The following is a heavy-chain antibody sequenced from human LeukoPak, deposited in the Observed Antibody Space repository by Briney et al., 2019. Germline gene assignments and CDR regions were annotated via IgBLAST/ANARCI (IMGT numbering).Heavy chain of an antibody. V-gene: IGHV5-51*01. CDR1: GYSFRSLW. J-gene: IGHJ4*02. CDR2: IYPGDSDT. Sequence: GESLKISCKGSGYSFRSLWIGWVRQMHGKGLEWMGIIYPGDSDTRYSPSFQGQVTISADKSISTAYLQWSSLKASDTAMYYCARHTKYSSSSRVFDYWGQGTLVTVSS. CDR3: ARHTKYSSSSRVFDY. D-gene: IGHD6-6*01.